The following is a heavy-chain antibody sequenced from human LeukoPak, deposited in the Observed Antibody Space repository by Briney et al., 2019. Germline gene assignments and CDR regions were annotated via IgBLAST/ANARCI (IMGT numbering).Heavy chain of an antibody. CDR2: IPSTSSYT. CDR1: GFTFSDYY. CDR3: ARAANTAAGTPTLAIDY. V-gene: IGHV3-11*05. J-gene: IGHJ4*02. D-gene: IGHD6-13*01. Sequence: GGSLRLSCVASGFTFSDYYMSWIRQAPGKGLEWVSYIPSTSSYTSYADSVRGRFTISRDNAKNSLYLQMNSLRAEDTAVYYCARAANTAAGTPTLAIDYWGQGTLVTVSS.